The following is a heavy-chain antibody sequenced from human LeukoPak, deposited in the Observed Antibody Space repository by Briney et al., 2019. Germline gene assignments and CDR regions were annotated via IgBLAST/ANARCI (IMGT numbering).Heavy chain of an antibody. V-gene: IGHV4-59*01. CDR3: ARDRCSGGSCSRFDP. CDR2: VYNSGST. CDR1: GVSISGFY. Sequence: SETLSLTCTVSGVSISGFYWIWIRQPPGKGLEWLGYVYNSGSTNYNPSLKSRVTISVDTTKSQFSLNLTSVTAADTAVYYCARDRCSGGSCSRFDPWGQGTLVTVSS. J-gene: IGHJ5*02. D-gene: IGHD2-15*01.